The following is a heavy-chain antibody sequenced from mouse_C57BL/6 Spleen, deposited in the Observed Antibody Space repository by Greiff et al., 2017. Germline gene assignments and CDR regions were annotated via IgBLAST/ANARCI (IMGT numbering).Heavy chain of an antibody. CDR1: GYTFTSYW. CDR3: AGSQEAAQAYYFDY. V-gene: IGHV1-64*01. CDR2: IHPNSGST. D-gene: IGHD3-2*02. Sequence: QVQLQQPGAELVKPGASVKLSCKASGYTFTSYWMHWVKQRPGQGLEWIGMIHPNSGSTNYNEKFKSKATLTVDKSSSTAYMQHSSLTSEDSAVYHCAGSQEAAQAYYFDYWGQGTTLTGSA. J-gene: IGHJ2*01.